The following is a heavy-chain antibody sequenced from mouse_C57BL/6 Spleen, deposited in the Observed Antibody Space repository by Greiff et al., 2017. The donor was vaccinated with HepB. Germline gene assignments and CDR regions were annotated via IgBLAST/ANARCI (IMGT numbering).Heavy chain of an antibody. D-gene: IGHD3-1*01. CDR1: GYTFTSYW. J-gene: IGHJ2*01. CDR2: IYPGSGST. V-gene: IGHV1-55*01. CDR3: ARSGGTRGYFDY. Sequence: QVQLKQPGAELVKPGASVKMSCKASGYTFTSYWITWVKQRPGQGLEWIGDIYPGSGSTNYNEKFKSKATLTVDTSSSTAYMQLSSLTSEDSAVYYCARSGGTRGYFDYWGQGTTLTVSS.